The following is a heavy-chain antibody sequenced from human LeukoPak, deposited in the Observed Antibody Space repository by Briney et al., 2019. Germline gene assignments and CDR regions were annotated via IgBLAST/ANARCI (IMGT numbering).Heavy chain of an antibody. Sequence: GGSLRLSCAASGFIFSSYSMNWVRQAPGKGLEWVSYISSSSSSIYYADAVKGRFTISRDNAKNSLYLQMNSLRAEDTAVYYCARFTVTTKAFDIWGQGTMVTVSS. CDR1: GFIFSSYS. CDR3: ARFTVTTKAFDI. D-gene: IGHD4-11*01. V-gene: IGHV3-48*04. CDR2: ISSSSSSI. J-gene: IGHJ3*02.